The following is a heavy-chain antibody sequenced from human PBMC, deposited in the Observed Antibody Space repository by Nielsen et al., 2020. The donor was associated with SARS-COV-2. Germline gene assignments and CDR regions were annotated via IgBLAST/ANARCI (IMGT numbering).Heavy chain of an antibody. Sequence: SVKVSCKASGYTFTSYYMHWVRQAPGQGLEWMGRIIPILGIANYAQKFQGRVTITADKSTSTAYMELSSLRSEDTAVYYCAREAGMKNYYYYGMDVWGQGTTVTVSS. V-gene: IGHV1-69*04. CDR2: IIPILGIA. CDR3: AREAGMKNYYYYGMDV. J-gene: IGHJ6*02. CDR1: GYTFTSYY. D-gene: IGHD1-14*01.